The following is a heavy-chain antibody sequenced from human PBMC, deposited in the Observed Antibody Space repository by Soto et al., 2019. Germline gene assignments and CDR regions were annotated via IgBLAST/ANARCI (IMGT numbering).Heavy chain of an antibody. J-gene: IGHJ4*02. D-gene: IGHD5-12*01. CDR1: GFSFNNYW. V-gene: IGHV3-74*01. CDR2: INSDGTLT. CDR3: ARGISGAYDSTYDW. Sequence: LRLSCAASGFSFNNYWMHWVRQAPGKGLVWVSRINSDGTLTNYADSVKGRFTISRDNAKNTLRLQMNSLRAEDTAVYYCARGISGAYDSTYDWWGQGTLVTVSS.